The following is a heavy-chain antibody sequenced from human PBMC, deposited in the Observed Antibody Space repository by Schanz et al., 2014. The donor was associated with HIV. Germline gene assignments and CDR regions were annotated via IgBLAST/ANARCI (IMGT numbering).Heavy chain of an antibody. CDR2: IGSGGGRR. CDR3: ARDVGDGFNFYYFEY. Sequence: QVQLLESGGGLVKPGGSLRLSCAASGFTFSTYSMNWVRQAPRKGLEWVSLIGSGGGRRYYADSVKGRFTVSRDNSKNTLNLQMKSLRAEDTAVYYCARDVGDGFNFYYFEYWGQGTLVTVSS. D-gene: IGHD1-26*01. CDR1: GFTFSTYS. V-gene: IGHV3-NL1*01. J-gene: IGHJ4*02.